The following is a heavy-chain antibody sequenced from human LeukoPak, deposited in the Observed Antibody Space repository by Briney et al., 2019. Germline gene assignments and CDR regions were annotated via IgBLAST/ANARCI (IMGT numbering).Heavy chain of an antibody. CDR3: AKARFPYGMDV. J-gene: IGHJ6*02. Sequence: GGSLRLSCAASRFTFSNYWMHWVRQAPGKGLVWVSRINSDGSSTNYADSVKGRFTISRGNAKNTLYLQMNSLRVEDTAVYFCAKARFPYGMDVWGQGTTVIVSS. V-gene: IGHV3-74*01. D-gene: IGHD3-3*01. CDR1: RFTFSNYW. CDR2: INSDGSST.